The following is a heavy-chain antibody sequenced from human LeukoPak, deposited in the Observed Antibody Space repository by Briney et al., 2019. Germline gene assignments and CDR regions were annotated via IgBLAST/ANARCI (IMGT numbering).Heavy chain of an antibody. CDR3: ARLYYDSSGYYQICYFDY. Sequence: SETLSLTCAVSGYSISSGYYWGWIRQPPGKGLEWIGSIYHIVSTYYNPSLKRRVTISVDTSKNQFSLNLSSVTAADTAVYYCARLYYDSSGYYQICYFDYWGQGTLVTVSS. CDR1: GYSISSGYY. CDR2: IYHIVST. J-gene: IGHJ4*02. V-gene: IGHV4-38-2*01. D-gene: IGHD3-22*01.